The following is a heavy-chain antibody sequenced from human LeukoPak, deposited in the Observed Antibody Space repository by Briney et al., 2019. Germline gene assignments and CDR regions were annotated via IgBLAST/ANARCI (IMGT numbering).Heavy chain of an antibody. CDR3: ASPGYCSSTSCYTFAV. CDR1: GGSISSGGYY. CDR2: IYHSGST. Sequence: SQTLSLTCTVSGGSISSGGYYWSWIRQPPGKGLEWIGYIYHSGSTCYNPSLKSRVTISVDRSKNQFSLKLSSVTAADTAVYYCASPGYCSSTSCYTFAVWGKGTTVTVSS. D-gene: IGHD2-2*02. J-gene: IGHJ6*04. V-gene: IGHV4-30-2*01.